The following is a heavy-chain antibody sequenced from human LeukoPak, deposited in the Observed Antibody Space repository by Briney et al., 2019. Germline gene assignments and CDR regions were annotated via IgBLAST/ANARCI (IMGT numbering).Heavy chain of an antibody. V-gene: IGHV3-7*01. J-gene: IGHJ4*02. CDR3: VKVAKYYYGSETYYFFEH. Sequence: PGGSLRLSCAASGFTFTTYWMSWVRQLPGKGLEWVANINQDGTEKYYVDSVRGRFTISRDNAKNSLDLQMNNLRVEDTGIYYCVKVAKYYYGSETYYFFEHWGQGTPVTASS. D-gene: IGHD3-10*01. CDR1: GFTFTTYW. CDR2: INQDGTEK.